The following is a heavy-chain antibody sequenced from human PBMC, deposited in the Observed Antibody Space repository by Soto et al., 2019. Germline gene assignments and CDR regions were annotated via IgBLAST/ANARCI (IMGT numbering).Heavy chain of an antibody. CDR3: ARGRGYENEYFDY. V-gene: IGHV4-31*03. CDR2: IYYSGST. CDR1: GGSISSGGYY. J-gene: IGHJ4*02. D-gene: IGHD5-12*01. Sequence: PSETLSLTCTVSGGSISSGGYYWSWIRQHPGKGLEWIGYIYYSGSTYYNPSLKSRVTISVDTSKNQFSLKLSPVTAADTAVYYCARGRGYENEYFDYWGQGTLVTVSS.